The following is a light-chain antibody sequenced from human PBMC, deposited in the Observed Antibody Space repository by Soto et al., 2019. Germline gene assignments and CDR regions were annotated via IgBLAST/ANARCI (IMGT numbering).Light chain of an antibody. V-gene: IGKV3-15*01. CDR3: KRYDNWPLN. CDR2: HTS. CDR1: QSISGN. Sequence: EILMPQSHAPLSGSPVESSTLSCLASQSISGNLAWYQQKPGLSHSVIIYHTSTRATGVTARFSGIGSGTEFSLTISSMQSEDFAVYYCKRYDNWPLNCGGGTTGDIK. J-gene: IGKJ4*01.